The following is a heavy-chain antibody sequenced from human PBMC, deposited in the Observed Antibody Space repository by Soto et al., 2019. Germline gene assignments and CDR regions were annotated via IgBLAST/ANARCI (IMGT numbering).Heavy chain of an antibody. Sequence: PGGSLRLSCAASGFTFSSYAMHWVRQAPGKGLEWVAVISYDGSNKYYADSVKGRFTISRDNSKNTLYLQMNSLRAEDTAVYYCARDPYYYDSSGYNPYYYYGMDVWGQGTTVTVSS. CDR1: GFTFSSYA. D-gene: IGHD3-22*01. CDR2: ISYDGSNK. J-gene: IGHJ6*02. V-gene: IGHV3-30-3*01. CDR3: ARDPYYYDSSGYNPYYYYGMDV.